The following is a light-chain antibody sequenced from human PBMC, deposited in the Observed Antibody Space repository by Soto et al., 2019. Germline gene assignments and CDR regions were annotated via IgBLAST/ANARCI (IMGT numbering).Light chain of an antibody. CDR1: SSDIGRYNY. J-gene: IGLJ2*01. CDR2: EVN. V-gene: IGLV2-14*01. Sequence: QSVLTQPASVSGSPGQSITISCTGTSSDIGRYNYVSWYQQHPGGAPRLMIYEVNNRPTGVSDRFSGSKSGNTASLTTSGLQAADEADYYCCSYTRASTLLFGGGTKVTVL. CDR3: CSYTRASTLL.